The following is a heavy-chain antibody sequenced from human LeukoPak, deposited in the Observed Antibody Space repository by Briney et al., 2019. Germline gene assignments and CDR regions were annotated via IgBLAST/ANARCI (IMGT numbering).Heavy chain of an antibody. CDR1: GGSISSNNW. CDR2: IYHSGST. J-gene: IGHJ2*01. CDR3: ARVGYCSHGSCLRLDWYFDL. D-gene: IGHD2-15*01. V-gene: IGHV4-4*02. Sequence: SGTLSLTCAVSGGSISSNNWWSWVRQPPGKGLEWIGYIYHSGSTYYNPSLKSRVTISVDRSKNQFSLKLSSVTAADTAVYYCARVGYCSHGSCLRLDWYFDLWGRGTLVTVSS.